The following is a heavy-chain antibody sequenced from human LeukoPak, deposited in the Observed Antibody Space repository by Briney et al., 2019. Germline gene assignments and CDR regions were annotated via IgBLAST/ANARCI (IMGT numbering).Heavy chain of an antibody. Sequence: PGGSLRLSCAASGFTFSNAWMSWVRQAPGKGLEWVGRIKSKTDGGTTDYAAPVKGRFTISRDDSKNTLYLQMNSLKTEDTAVYYCTTAVHLRSSTSYYYYYYMDVWGKGTTVTVSS. CDR1: GFTFSNAW. V-gene: IGHV3-15*01. J-gene: IGHJ6*03. D-gene: IGHD2-2*01. CDR3: TTAVHLRSSTSYYYYYYMDV. CDR2: IKSKTDGGTT.